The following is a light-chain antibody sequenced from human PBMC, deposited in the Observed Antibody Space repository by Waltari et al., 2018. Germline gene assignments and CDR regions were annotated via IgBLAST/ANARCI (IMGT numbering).Light chain of an antibody. V-gene: IGKV3-20*01. CDR2: GAS. Sequence: CRASRSVSSSYLAWYQQKPGQPPRLLIYGASSRATGIPDRFSGSGSGTDFTLTIGRLEPEDFAVYYCQQSGTSPLTFGGGTKVAIK. CDR3: QQSGTSPLT. J-gene: IGKJ4*01. CDR1: RSVSSSY.